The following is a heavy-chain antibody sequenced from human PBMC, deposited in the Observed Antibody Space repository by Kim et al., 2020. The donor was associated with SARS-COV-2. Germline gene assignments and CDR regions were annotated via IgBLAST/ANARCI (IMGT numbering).Heavy chain of an antibody. D-gene: IGHD6-13*01. V-gene: IGHV4-38-2*02. CDR3: ARDNVAAAEFDP. Sequence: SETLSLTCTVSGYSISSGYYWGWIRQPPGKGLEWIGSIYHSGSTYYNPSLKSRVTISVDTSKNQFSLKLSSVTAADTAVYYCARDNVAAAEFDPWGQGTLVTVSS. CDR1: GYSISSGYY. CDR2: IYHSGST. J-gene: IGHJ5*02.